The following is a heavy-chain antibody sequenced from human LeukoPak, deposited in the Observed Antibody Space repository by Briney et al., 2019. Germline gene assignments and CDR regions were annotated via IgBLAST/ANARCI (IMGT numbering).Heavy chain of an antibody. V-gene: IGHV3-23*01. CDR3: AKDHGAGSYYNHPDY. D-gene: IGHD3-10*01. CDR1: GCTFSNYA. Sequence: TGGSLRLSCAASGCTFSNYAMSWVRQAPGKGLEWVSGIGDTGGTTFYADSVKGRFTISRDNSKNTLSLQMNSLRAEDTAVYYCAKDHGAGSYYNHPDYWGQGTLVTVSS. J-gene: IGHJ4*02. CDR2: IGDTGGTT.